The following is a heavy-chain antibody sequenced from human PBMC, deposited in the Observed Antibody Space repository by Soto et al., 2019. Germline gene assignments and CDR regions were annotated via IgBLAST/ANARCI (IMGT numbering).Heavy chain of an antibody. Sequence: EVQLVESGGGLVQPGGSLRLSCAASGFTFSSYWMSWVRQAPGKGLEWVANIKQDGSEKYYVDSVKGRFTISRDNAKNSLYLQMNSLRAEDPAVYYCANAGSGWYGDPVNYWGQGTLVTVSS. CDR3: ANAGSGWYGDPVNY. J-gene: IGHJ4*02. V-gene: IGHV3-7*01. D-gene: IGHD6-19*01. CDR1: GFTFSSYW. CDR2: IKQDGSEK.